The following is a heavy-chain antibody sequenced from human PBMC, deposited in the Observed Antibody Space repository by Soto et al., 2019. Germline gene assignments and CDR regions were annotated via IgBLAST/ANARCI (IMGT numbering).Heavy chain of an antibody. Sequence: SETLSLTCTVSGGSISSSSYYWGWIRQPPGKGLEWIGSIYYSGSTYYNPSLKSRVTISVDTSKNQFSLKLSSVTAADTAVYYCARKLRNASSYFDYWGQGTLVTVSS. CDR3: ARKLRNASSYFDY. CDR1: GGSISSSSYY. D-gene: IGHD1-7*01. CDR2: IYYSGST. J-gene: IGHJ4*02. V-gene: IGHV4-39*01.